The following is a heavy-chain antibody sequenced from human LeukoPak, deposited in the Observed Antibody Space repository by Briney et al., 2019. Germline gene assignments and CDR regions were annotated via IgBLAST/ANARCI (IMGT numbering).Heavy chain of an antibody. D-gene: IGHD6-19*01. J-gene: IGHJ5*02. V-gene: IGHV4-61*02. CDR2: IYTSGST. CDR1: GGSISSGSYY. Sequence: PSQTLSLTCTVSGGSISSGSYYWSWIRQPAGKGLEWIGRIYTSGSTNYNPSLKSRVTISVDTSKNQFSLKLSSVTAADTAVYYCARGPRIAVAGTRWFDPWGQGTLVTVSS. CDR3: ARGPRIAVAGTRWFDP.